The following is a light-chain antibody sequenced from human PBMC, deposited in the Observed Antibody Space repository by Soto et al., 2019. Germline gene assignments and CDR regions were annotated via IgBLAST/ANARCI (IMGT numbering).Light chain of an antibody. CDR2: GAA. J-gene: IGKJ1*01. Sequence: VLTPSPATLSVPPGNTVTLSCRANPTITSTLAWYPQKPGPGPRLPIYGAATRATGIPARFSGSGAGTEFTLTITSLKPQDFAIYYCQQYTNWPQWTLGQGTKVDI. V-gene: IGKV3-15*01. CDR1: PTITST. CDR3: QQYTNWPQWT.